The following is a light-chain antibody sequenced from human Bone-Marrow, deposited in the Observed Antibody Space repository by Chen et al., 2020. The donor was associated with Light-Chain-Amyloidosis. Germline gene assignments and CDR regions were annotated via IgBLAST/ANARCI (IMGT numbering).Light chain of an antibody. V-gene: IGKV4-1*01. Sequence: DIVMTQSPDSLAVSLGERVTINCKSSQSVLYSSNHKNYLAWYQQKPGQPPKLLIYWASTRESGVPDRFSGSGSGTDFTLTISSLQAEDVAVYYCQQYYSTPRTFGQGTKVEIK. CDR1: QSVLYSSNHKNY. CDR2: WAS. J-gene: IGKJ1*01. CDR3: QQYYSTPRT.